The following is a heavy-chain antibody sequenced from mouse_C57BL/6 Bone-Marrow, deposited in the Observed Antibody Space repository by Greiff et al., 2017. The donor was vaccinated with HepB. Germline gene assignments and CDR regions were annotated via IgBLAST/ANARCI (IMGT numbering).Heavy chain of an antibody. CDR2: IDPSDSYT. CDR1: GYTFTSYW. D-gene: IGHD1-1*01. V-gene: IGHV1-59*01. J-gene: IGHJ1*03. CDR3: ARGRYYGSSPYWYFDV. Sequence: VQLQQPGAELVRPGTSVKLSCKASGYTFTSYWMHWVKQRPGQGLEWIGVIDPSDSYTNYNQKFKGKATLTVDTSSSTAYMQLSSLTSEDSAVSYCARGRYYGSSPYWYFDVWGTGTTVTVSS.